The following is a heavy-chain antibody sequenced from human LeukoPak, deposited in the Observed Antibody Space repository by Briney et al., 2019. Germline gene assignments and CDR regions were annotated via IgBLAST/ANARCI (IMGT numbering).Heavy chain of an antibody. Sequence: PSETLSLTCTVSGGSISSYYWSWIRQPPGKGLEWIGYIYYSGSTNYNPSLKSRVTISVDTSKNQFSLKLSSVTAADTAVYYCARDRYRTPPWGDGPKRYYYGMDVWGQGTTVTVSS. CDR2: IYYSGST. D-gene: IGHD3-16*02. J-gene: IGHJ6*02. CDR3: ARDRYRTPPWGDGPKRYYYGMDV. CDR1: GGSISSYY. V-gene: IGHV4-59*01.